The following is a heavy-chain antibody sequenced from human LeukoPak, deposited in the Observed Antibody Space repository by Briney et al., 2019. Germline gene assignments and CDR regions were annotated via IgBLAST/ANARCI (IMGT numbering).Heavy chain of an antibody. CDR2: VYNSGDT. V-gene: IGHV4-59*08. Sequence: SETLCLTCTVSGGSTSSDYWSWIRQSPGKGLEWVGYVYNSGDTGKNPSLKSRVTILLDTSKNQCSLKLTSVSAADTAVYYCARLKLGAYFDLWGRGTLVTVSS. J-gene: IGHJ2*01. D-gene: IGHD3-16*01. CDR3: ARLKLGAYFDL. CDR1: GGSTSSDY.